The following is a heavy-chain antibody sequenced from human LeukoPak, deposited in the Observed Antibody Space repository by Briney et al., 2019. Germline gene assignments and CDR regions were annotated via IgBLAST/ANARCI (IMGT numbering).Heavy chain of an antibody. CDR2: ISYDGTNK. Sequence: PGGSLRLSCAASGFTFSNYAMHWVRQAPGKGLEWVAVISYDGTNKYYADSVKGRFTISRDNSKNTLYLQMNSLRAEDTAVYYCAKDPSTYYYDSSGYRYYFDYWGQGTLVTVSS. CDR1: GFTFSNYA. CDR3: AKDPSTYYYDSSGYRYYFDY. D-gene: IGHD3-22*01. J-gene: IGHJ4*02. V-gene: IGHV3-30-3*01.